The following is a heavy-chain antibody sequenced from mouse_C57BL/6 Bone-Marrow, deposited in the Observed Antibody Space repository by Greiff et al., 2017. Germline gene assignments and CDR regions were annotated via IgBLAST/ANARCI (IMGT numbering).Heavy chain of an antibody. V-gene: IGHV5-6*01. CDR2: ISSGGSYT. D-gene: IGHD2-2*01. J-gene: IGHJ3*01. CDR3: ARQGVTTRGFAY. Sequence: EVQLVESGGDLVKPGGSLKLSCAASGFTFSSYGMSWVRQTPDKRLEWVATISSGGSYTYYPDSVKGRFPISRDNAKNTLYLQMSSLKSEDTAMYYCARQGVTTRGFAYWGQGTLVTVSA. CDR1: GFTFSSYG.